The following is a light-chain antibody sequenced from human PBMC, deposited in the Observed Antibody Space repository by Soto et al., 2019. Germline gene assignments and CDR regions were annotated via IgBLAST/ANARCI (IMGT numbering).Light chain of an antibody. Sequence: QSVLTQPASVSGSPGQSITISCSGTSGDIGSYNFVSWYQQPPGKAPKLMIYDVSNRPSGVSNRFSGSKSGNTASLTISGLQAEDEADYYSTSFTTRNTHVIGTVTKVTVL. CDR1: SGDIGSYNF. CDR2: DVS. V-gene: IGLV2-14*03. J-gene: IGLJ1*01. CDR3: TSFTTRNTHV.